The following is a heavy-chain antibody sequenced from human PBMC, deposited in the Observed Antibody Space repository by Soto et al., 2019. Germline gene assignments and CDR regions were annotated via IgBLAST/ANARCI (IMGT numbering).Heavy chain of an antibody. Sequence: PSETLSLTCAVYGGSFSGYYWSWIRQPPGKGLEWIGEINHSGSTNYNPSLKSRVTISVDTSKNQFSLKLSSVTAADTAVYYCARAAPRYCSGGSCYSERDYWGQRTLVTVSS. V-gene: IGHV4-34*01. CDR2: INHSGST. J-gene: IGHJ4*02. D-gene: IGHD2-15*01. CDR1: GGSFSGYY. CDR3: ARAAPRYCSGGSCYSERDY.